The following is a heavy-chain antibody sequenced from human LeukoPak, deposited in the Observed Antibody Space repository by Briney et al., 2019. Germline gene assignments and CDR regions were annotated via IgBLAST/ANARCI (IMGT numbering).Heavy chain of an antibody. V-gene: IGHV3-48*01. Sequence: GGSLRLSCAASGFTFSSYSMNWVRQAPGKGLKWVSYISSSSSTIYYADSVKGRFTISRDNAKNSLYLQMNSLRAEDTAVYYCARPPKHDFWSGPLKNFIDYWGQGTLVTVSS. CDR2: ISSSSSTI. D-gene: IGHD3-3*01. J-gene: IGHJ4*02. CDR1: GFTFSSYS. CDR3: ARPPKHDFWSGPLKNFIDY.